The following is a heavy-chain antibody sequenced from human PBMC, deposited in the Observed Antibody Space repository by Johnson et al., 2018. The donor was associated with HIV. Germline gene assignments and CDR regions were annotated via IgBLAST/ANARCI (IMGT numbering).Heavy chain of an antibody. J-gene: IGHJ3*02. CDR2: IKQDGSEK. V-gene: IGHV3-7*05. Sequence: VQLVESGGGLVQPWGSLRLSCAASGFTFSSYWMSWVRQAPGKGLEWVANIKQDGSEKYYVDSVKGRFTISRDNAKNSQYLQMNSLRAEDTAVYYCARGLGSSWTGDAFDIWGQGTMVTVSS. D-gene: IGHD6-13*01. CDR3: ARGLGSSWTGDAFDI. CDR1: GFTFSSYW.